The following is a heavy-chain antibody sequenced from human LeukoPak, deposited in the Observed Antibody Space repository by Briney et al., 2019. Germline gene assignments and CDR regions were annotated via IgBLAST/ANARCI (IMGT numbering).Heavy chain of an antibody. V-gene: IGHV1-18*01. CDR3: ARIWFGDGDPGDY. D-gene: IGHD3-10*01. CDR1: GYTFTSYG. Sequence: GASVKVSCKASGYTFTSYGISWVRQAPGQGLERMGWISAYNGNTNYAQKLQGRVTMTTDTSTSTAYMELRSLISDEDTAVYYCARIWFGDGDPGDYWGQGTLVTVSS. CDR2: ISAYNGNT. J-gene: IGHJ4*02.